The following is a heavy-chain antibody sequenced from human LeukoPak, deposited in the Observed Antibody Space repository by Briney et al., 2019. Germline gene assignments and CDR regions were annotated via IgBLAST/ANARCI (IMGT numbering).Heavy chain of an antibody. CDR2: IYYSGST. CDR1: GGSISSGGYY. V-gene: IGHV4-31*03. J-gene: IGHJ5*02. CDR3: ARGGIAVAGPNWLDP. D-gene: IGHD6-19*01. Sequence: SQTLSLTCTVSGGSISSGGYYWSWIRQHPGTGLECIGYIYYSGSTYYNPSLKSRVTISVDTSKNQFSLKLSSVTAADTAVYYCARGGIAVAGPNWLDPWGQGTLVTVSS.